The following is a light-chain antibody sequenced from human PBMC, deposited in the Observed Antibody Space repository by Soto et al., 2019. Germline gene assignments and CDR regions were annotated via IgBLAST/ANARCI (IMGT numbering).Light chain of an antibody. CDR3: QQYNNWPPT. Sequence: EIVLTQSPATLSVSPGERATLSCRASQSVIPNFAWYQQKPGQPPSPLIRDASTRATGVPARFGVSGAGTEVTRTISRLKSEDFAVYYCQQYNNWPPTFCQGTKVDIK. V-gene: IGKV3-15*01. J-gene: IGKJ1*01. CDR1: QSVIPN. CDR2: DAS.